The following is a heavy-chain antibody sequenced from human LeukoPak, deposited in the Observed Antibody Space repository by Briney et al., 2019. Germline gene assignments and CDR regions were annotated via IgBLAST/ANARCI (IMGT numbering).Heavy chain of an antibody. V-gene: IGHV3-53*01. J-gene: IGHJ6*04. Sequence: SGGSLRLSCAASGFTVSNNYMHCVRQPPGKGLEWVSVTYSGGSTYYADSVKGRFTISRDNSKNTLYLQMNSLRADDTAVYYCAIDQGGKGHYEMDVWGAGSTVTVSS. CDR2: TYSGGST. CDR3: AIDQGGKGHYEMDV. D-gene: IGHD3-16*01. CDR1: GFTVSNNY.